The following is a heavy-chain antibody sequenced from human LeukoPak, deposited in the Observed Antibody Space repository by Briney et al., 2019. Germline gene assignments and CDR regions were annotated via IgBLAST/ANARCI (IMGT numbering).Heavy chain of an antibody. J-gene: IGHJ4*02. CDR3: ARRGIYSSGWYFDY. V-gene: IGHV3-21*01. CDR2: ISSSRSYI. CDR1: GFTFISYS. D-gene: IGHD6-19*01. Sequence: GSLRLSCAGSGFTFISYSMNWVRQAPGKGLEWVSFISSSRSYIYYADSVKGRFTISRDNAKNSLYLQMNSLRAEDTAVYYCARRGIYSSGWYFDYWGQGTLVTVSS.